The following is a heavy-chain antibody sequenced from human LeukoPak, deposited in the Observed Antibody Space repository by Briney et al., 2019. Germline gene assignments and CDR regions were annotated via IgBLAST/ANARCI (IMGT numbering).Heavy chain of an antibody. J-gene: IGHJ4*02. CDR2: IIPILGTA. CDR1: GGTFSSYA. CDR3: ARVRGIVATMSYYFDY. V-gene: IGHV1-69*13. D-gene: IGHD5-12*01. Sequence: SVKVSCKASGGTFSSYAISWVRQAPGQGLEWMGGIIPILGTANYAQKFQGRVTITADESTSTAYMELSSLRSEDTAVYYCARVRGIVATMSYYFDYWGQGTLVTVSS.